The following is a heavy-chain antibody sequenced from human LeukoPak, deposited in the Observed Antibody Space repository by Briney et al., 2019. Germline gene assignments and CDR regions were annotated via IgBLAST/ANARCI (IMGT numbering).Heavy chain of an antibody. V-gene: IGHV1-2*02. CDR1: GYTFTGYY. Sequence: ASVKVSCKASGYTFTGYYMHWVRQAPGQGLEWMGWINPNSGGTNYAQKFQGRVTMTRDTSISTAYMELSSLRSEDTAVYYCARVRIAARRGWFDPWGQGTLVTVSS. CDR2: INPNSGGT. D-gene: IGHD6-6*01. CDR3: ARVRIAARRGWFDP. J-gene: IGHJ5*02.